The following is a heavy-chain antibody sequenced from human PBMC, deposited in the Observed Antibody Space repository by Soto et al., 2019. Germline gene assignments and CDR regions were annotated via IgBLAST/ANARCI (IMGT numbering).Heavy chain of an antibody. Sequence: GASVKVSCKASGGTLSSYTFSWVRQAPGQGLEWMGRVIPNLGVTNYAKKFQGRFTIVVDTSTSTAYMELNSLRYEDTAVYYCAREKGFCSDTSCQDFDYGGREPLVT. CDR2: VIPNLGVT. D-gene: IGHD2-15*01. CDR3: AREKGFCSDTSCQDFDY. J-gene: IGHJ4*02. CDR1: GGTLSSYT. V-gene: IGHV1-69*04.